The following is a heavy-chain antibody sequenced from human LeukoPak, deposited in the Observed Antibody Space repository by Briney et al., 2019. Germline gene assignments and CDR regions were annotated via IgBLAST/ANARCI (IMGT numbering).Heavy chain of an antibody. CDR3: ARSDYGDSRGYFDY. Sequence: GASVKVSFKASGYTFTDYYMHWVRQAPGQGLEWMGIINPSGGSTSYAQKFQGRVTMTRDTSASTVYMELSSLRSEDTAVYFCARSDYGDSRGYFDYWGQGTLVTVSS. V-gene: IGHV1-46*01. D-gene: IGHD4-17*01. CDR2: INPSGGST. CDR1: GYTFTDYY. J-gene: IGHJ4*02.